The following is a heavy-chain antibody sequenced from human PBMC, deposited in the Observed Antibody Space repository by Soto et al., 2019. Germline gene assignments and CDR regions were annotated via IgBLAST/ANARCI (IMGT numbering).Heavy chain of an antibody. Sequence: QVQLVESGGGVVQPGRSLRLSCAASGFTFSNYGLHWVRQAPGKGLEWVAVIWYDGSTEYYADSVKGRFTVSRDNSKNTVYLHMNSLRVEDTAVYKCARDSVEDSRGPLVSYYGMDVWGQGTTVTVSS. V-gene: IGHV3-33*01. CDR2: IWYDGSTE. D-gene: IGHD6-19*01. J-gene: IGHJ6*02. CDR1: GFTFSNYG. CDR3: ARDSVEDSRGPLVSYYGMDV.